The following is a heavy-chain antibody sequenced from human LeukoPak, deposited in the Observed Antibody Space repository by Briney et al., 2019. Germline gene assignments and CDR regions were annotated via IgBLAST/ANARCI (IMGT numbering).Heavy chain of an antibody. CDR3: ARVNSVLLWFGELPNWFDP. CDR1: GYTFTSYG. Sequence: ASVKVSCKASGYTFTSYGISWVRQAPGQGLEWMGWISAYNGNTNYAQKLQGRVTMTTDTSTSTAYMELRSLRSDDTAVYYCARVNSVLLWFGELPNWFDPWGQGTLVTVSS. J-gene: IGHJ5*02. CDR2: ISAYNGNT. D-gene: IGHD3-10*01. V-gene: IGHV1-18*01.